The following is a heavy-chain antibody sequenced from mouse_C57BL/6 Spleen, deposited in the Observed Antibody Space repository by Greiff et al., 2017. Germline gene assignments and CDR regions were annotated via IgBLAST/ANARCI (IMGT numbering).Heavy chain of an antibody. V-gene: IGHV1-85*01. CDR3: AMEGHYYGSSRYFDV. J-gene: IGHJ1*03. Sequence: QVQLQQSGPELVKPGASVKLSCKASGYTFTSYDINWVKQRPGQGLEWIGWIYPRDGSTKYNEKFKGKATLTVDTSSSTAYMELHSLTSEDSAVYFCAMEGHYYGSSRYFDVWGTGTTVTVSS. CDR1: GYTFTSYD. D-gene: IGHD1-1*01. CDR2: IYPRDGST.